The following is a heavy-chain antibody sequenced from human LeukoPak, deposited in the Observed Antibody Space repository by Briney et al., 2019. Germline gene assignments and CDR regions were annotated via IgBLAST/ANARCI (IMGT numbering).Heavy chain of an antibody. Sequence: ASVKVSCKASEYTFTGYYMHWVRQAPGQGLEWMGWINPNSGGTNYAQKFQGRVTMTRDTSISTAYMELSRLRSDDTAVYYCARDRRDGYNKIDYWGQGTLVTVSS. D-gene: IGHD5-24*01. CDR1: EYTFTGYY. V-gene: IGHV1-2*02. CDR3: ARDRRDGYNKIDY. CDR2: INPNSGGT. J-gene: IGHJ4*02.